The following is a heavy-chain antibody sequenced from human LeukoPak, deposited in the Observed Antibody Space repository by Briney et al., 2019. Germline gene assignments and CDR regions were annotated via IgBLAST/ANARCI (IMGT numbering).Heavy chain of an antibody. CDR2: ISWNSGSI. D-gene: IGHD1-26*01. J-gene: IGHJ1*01. CDR1: GFTFDDYA. Sequence: GGSLRLSCAASGFTFDDYAMHWVRQAPGKGLEWVSGISWNSGSIGYADSVKGRFTISRDYAKNSLYLQMNSLRAEDTALYYCAKDSGSYSTEYFQHWGQGTLVTVSS. CDR3: AKDSGSYSTEYFQH. V-gene: IGHV3-9*01.